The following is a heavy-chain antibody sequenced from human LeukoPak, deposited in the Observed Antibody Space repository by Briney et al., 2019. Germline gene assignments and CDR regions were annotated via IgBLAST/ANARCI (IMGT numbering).Heavy chain of an antibody. CDR3: AKDTALRYFDWWYFDY. V-gene: IGHV3-7*03. CDR2: IREDGRDE. D-gene: IGHD3-9*01. CDR1: GFTFSNFC. J-gene: IGHJ4*02. Sequence: PGGSLRLSCAASGFTFSNFCMTWVRQAPGKGLEWVANIREDGRDEHYLDSVKGRFTISRDNAKNSLYLQMNSLRAEDTALYYCAKDTALRYFDWWYFDYWGQGTLVTVSS.